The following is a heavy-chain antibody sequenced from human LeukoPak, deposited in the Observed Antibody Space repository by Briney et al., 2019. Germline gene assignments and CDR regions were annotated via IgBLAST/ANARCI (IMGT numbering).Heavy chain of an antibody. D-gene: IGHD6-19*01. CDR2: INHSGST. CDR3: ARGYSSGWFLGIDY. V-gene: IGHV4-34*01. CDR1: GGSFSGYY. J-gene: IGHJ4*02. Sequence: PSETLSLTCAVYGGSFSGYYWSWIRQPPGKGLEWIGEINHSGSTNYNPSLKSRVTISVDTSKNQFSLKLSSVTAADTAVYYCARGYSSGWFLGIDYWGQGTLVTVSS.